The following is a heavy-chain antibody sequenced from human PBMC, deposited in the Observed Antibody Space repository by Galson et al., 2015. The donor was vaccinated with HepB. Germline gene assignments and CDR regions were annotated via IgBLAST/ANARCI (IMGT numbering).Heavy chain of an antibody. CDR3: ARHKGGRDTAMVRFDY. CDR1: GYTFTSYG. Sequence: QSGAEVKKSGESLRISCKASGYTFTSYGISWVRQAPGQGLEWMGWISAYNGNTNYAQKPQGRVTMTTDTSTSTAYMELRSLRSDDTAVYYCARHKGGRDTAMVRFDYWGQGTLVTVSS. CDR2: ISAYNGNT. V-gene: IGHV1-18*04. J-gene: IGHJ4*02. D-gene: IGHD5-18*01.